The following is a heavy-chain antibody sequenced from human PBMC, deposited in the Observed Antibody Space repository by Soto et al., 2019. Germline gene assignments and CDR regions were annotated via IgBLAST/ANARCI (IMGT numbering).Heavy chain of an antibody. D-gene: IGHD4-17*01. CDR1: GFTFSSYG. J-gene: IGHJ4*02. CDR2: ISYDGSNK. V-gene: IGHV3-30*18. Sequence: GGSLRLSCAASGFTFSSYGMHWVRQAPGKGLEWVAVISYDGSNKYYADSVKGRFTISRDNSKNTLYLQMNSLRAEDTAVYYCAKDPGDYGNGYWGQGTLVTVSS. CDR3: AKDPGDYGNGY.